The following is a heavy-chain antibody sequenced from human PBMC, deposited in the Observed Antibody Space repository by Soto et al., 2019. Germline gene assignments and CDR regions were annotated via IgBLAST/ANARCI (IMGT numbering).Heavy chain of an antibody. V-gene: IGHV4-59*11. D-gene: IGHD2-15*01. CDR1: GVSIGSHF. CDR2: IYHTVDT. J-gene: IGHJ3*02. Sequence: SETLSLTCSVSGVSIGSHFWSWIRQAPGKGPELVGYIYHTVDTNYNPALKSRVTISMDTSENQLSLQLSSVAAADTAVYYCETLTYKVVTALDIWGQGTMVTVSS. CDR3: ETLTYKVVTALDI.